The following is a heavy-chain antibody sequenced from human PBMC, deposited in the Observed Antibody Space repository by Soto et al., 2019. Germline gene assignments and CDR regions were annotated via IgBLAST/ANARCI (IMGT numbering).Heavy chain of an antibody. D-gene: IGHD5-12*01. CDR3: ARGDGYIFDY. J-gene: IGHJ4*02. Sequence: QVQLVQSGAEVKKPGASVKVSCKASGYTFISYDINWVRQATGQGLEWMGWMNPNTGDTGYAQKFQGRVTMTRNTHINPAHLELSSLRSDDTAVYFCARGDGYIFDYWGQGTLVTVSS. V-gene: IGHV1-8*01. CDR1: GYTFISYD. CDR2: MNPNTGDT.